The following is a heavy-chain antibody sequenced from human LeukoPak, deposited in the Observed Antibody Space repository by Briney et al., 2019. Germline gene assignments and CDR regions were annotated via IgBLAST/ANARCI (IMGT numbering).Heavy chain of an antibody. D-gene: IGHD2-2*01. V-gene: IGHV1-2*02. CDR3: ARGGVVVVVPAATGY. J-gene: IGHJ4*02. CDR1: GYTFTGYY. CDR2: INPNSGGT. Sequence: GASVKVSCKASGYTFTGYYMHWVRRAPGQGLEWMGWINPNSGGTNYAQKFQGRVTMTRDTSISTTYMELSRLRSDDTAVYYCARGGVVVVVPAATGYWGQGTLVTVSS.